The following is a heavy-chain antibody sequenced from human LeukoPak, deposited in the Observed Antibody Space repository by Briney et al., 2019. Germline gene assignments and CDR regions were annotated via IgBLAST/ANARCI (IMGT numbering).Heavy chain of an antibody. CDR2: IYTSGST. CDR1: GGSISSGRYY. J-gene: IGHJ3*02. V-gene: IGHV4-61*02. Sequence: PSETLSVTCTVPGGSISSGRYYWSWIRQPAGKGLEWIGRIYTSGSTNYDPSLRSRVTIAVDTSKNQFSLKLSSVTAADTAVYYCARSWGIFGVVRYAFDIWGQGTMVTVSS. D-gene: IGHD3-3*01. CDR3: ARSWGIFGVVRYAFDI.